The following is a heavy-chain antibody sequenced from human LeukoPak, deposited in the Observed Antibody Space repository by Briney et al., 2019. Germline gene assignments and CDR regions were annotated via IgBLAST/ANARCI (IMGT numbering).Heavy chain of an antibody. CDR1: GFTFSSYG. V-gene: IGHV3-30*18. Sequence: GGSLRLSCAASGFTFSSYGMQWVRQAPGKGPEWVAVVSYDGSIAYYADSVRGRFTISRDNAKNTLYLQMNSLGAEDTAVYYCAKEILTGYYLDSWGQGTLITVSS. J-gene: IGHJ4*02. CDR2: VSYDGSIA. CDR3: AKEILTGYYLDS. D-gene: IGHD3-9*01.